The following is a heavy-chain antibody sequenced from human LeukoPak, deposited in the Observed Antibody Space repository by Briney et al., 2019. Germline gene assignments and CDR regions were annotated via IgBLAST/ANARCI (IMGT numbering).Heavy chain of an antibody. CDR1: GFTSSSYE. D-gene: IGHD6-13*01. Sequence: GGSLRLSCAASGFTSSSYEMNWVRQAPGKGLEWVSYISSSGSTIYYADSVKGRFTISRDNAKNSLYLQMNSLRAEDTAVYYCARDRGGIAAAGAFDIWGQGTMVTVPS. V-gene: IGHV3-48*03. CDR2: ISSSGSTI. J-gene: IGHJ3*02. CDR3: ARDRGGIAAAGAFDI.